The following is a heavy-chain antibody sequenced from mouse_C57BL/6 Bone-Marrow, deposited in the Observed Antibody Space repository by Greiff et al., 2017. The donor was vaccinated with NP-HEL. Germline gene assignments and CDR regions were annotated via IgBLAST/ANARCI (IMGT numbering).Heavy chain of an antibody. CDR2: IYPRSGNT. Sequence: VQLQESGAELARPGASVKLSCKASGYTFTSYGISWVKQRTGQGLEWIGEIYPRSGNTYYNEKFKGKATLTADKSSSTAYMELRSLTSEDSAVYFCARGDSSGYAMDYWGQGTSVTVSS. CDR3: ARGDSSGYAMDY. CDR1: GYTFTSYG. D-gene: IGHD3-2*02. J-gene: IGHJ4*01. V-gene: IGHV1-81*01.